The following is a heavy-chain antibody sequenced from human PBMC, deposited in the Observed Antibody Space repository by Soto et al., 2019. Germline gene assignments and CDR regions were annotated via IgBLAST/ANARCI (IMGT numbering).Heavy chain of an antibody. CDR3: AKGSGGAVAGTREYYGMDV. CDR2: ISGSGGST. CDR1: GFTFSSYA. V-gene: IGHV3-23*01. Sequence: HPGGSLRLSCAASGFTFSSYAMSWVRQAPGKGLEWVSAISGSGGSTYYADSVKGRFTISRDNSKNTLYLQMNSLRAEDTAVYYCAKGSGGAVAGTREYYGMDVWGQGTTVTVSS. D-gene: IGHD6-19*01. J-gene: IGHJ6*02.